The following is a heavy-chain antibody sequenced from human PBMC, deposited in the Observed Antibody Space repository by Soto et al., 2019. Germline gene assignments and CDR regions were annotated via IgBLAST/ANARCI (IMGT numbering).Heavy chain of an antibody. V-gene: IGHV3-13*01. Sequence: EVQLVESGGGLVQPGGSLRLSCAASGFTFSSYDMHWVRQATGKGLEWVSAIGTAGDTYYPGSVKGRFTISRENAKNSLYLQMNSLSAEDTAVYYCARTPKEDGGYWYFALWGRGTLVTVSS. J-gene: IGHJ2*01. CDR2: IGTAGDT. CDR3: ARTPKEDGGYWYFAL. CDR1: GFTFSSYD.